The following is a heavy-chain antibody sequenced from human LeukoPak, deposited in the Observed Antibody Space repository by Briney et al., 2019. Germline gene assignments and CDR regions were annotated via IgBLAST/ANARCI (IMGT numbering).Heavy chain of an antibody. CDR3: ARSIRYYDFWSGYYTGRDYYYGMDV. CDR1: GGSFSGYY. Sequence: PSETLSLTCAVYGGSFSGYYWRWIRPPPGKGRGWIGEINHSGTTNNNPSLKSRVTISVDTSKNQFSLKLSSVTAADTAVYYCARSIRYYDFWSGYYTGRDYYYGMDVWGQGTTVTVSS. J-gene: IGHJ6*02. D-gene: IGHD3-3*01. CDR2: INHSGTT. V-gene: IGHV4-34*01.